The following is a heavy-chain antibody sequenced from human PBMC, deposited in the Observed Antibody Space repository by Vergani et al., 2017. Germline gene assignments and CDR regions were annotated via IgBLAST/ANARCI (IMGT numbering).Heavy chain of an antibody. J-gene: IGHJ6*03. CDR2: IYYSGST. Sequence: QVQLQESGPGLVKPSETLSLTCTVSGGSISSYYWSWIRQPPGKGLEWIGYIYYSGSTNYNPSLKSRVTISVDTSKNQFSLKLSSVTAADTAVYYCARAGGCSSTSCYFYYYYYMDVWGKGTTVTVSS. CDR1: GGSISSYY. D-gene: IGHD2-2*01. V-gene: IGHV4-59*01. CDR3: ARAGGCSSTSCYFYYYYYMDV.